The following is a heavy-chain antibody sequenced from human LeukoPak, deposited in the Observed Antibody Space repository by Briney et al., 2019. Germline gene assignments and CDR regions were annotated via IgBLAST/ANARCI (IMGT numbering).Heavy chain of an antibody. Sequence: GGSLRLSCVASGFTFSSYSINWVRQAPGKGLEWVSSNSDFGSSHHADSVKGRFTISRDNARNSLYLHMSSLRVEDTAVYYCTRDIVYLQLQNWGQGALVTVSS. V-gene: IGHV3-21*04. J-gene: IGHJ4*02. CDR1: GFTFSSYS. CDR2: NSDFGSS. D-gene: IGHD2-21*01. CDR3: TRDIVYLQLQN.